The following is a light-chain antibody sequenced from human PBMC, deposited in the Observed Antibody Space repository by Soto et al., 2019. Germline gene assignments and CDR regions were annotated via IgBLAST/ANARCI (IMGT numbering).Light chain of an antibody. V-gene: IGLV2-14*01. CDR2: DVS. CDR1: SSDVGGYNY. Sequence: QSVLTQPASVSGSPGQSITISCTGTSSDVGGYNYVSWYQQHPGKAPKLMIYDVSNRPSGVSNRFSGSKSGNTASLTISGLQAEDEADYYCSSYTSSSTQVFGTGTKLTV. J-gene: IGLJ1*01. CDR3: SSYTSSSTQV.